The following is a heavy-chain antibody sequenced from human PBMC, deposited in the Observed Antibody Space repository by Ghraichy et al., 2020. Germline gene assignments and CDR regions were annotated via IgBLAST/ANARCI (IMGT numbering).Heavy chain of an antibody. D-gene: IGHD3-3*01. CDR3: ARNKYYDFWRGSSAENWYFDL. V-gene: IGHV3-53*01. Sequence: GGSLRLSCVATGFIVSSNYMSWVRQAPGKGLEWVSIFYRGGSTYYADSVKGRITISRDNSKNTLYLQMNSLRAEDTAVYYCARNKYYDFWRGSSAENWYFDLWGRGTQVTVSS. CDR1: GFIVSSNY. J-gene: IGHJ2*01. CDR2: FYRGGST.